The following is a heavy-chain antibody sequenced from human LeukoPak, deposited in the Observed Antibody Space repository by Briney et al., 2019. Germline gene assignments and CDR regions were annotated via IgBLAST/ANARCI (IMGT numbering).Heavy chain of an antibody. CDR1: GYTFTSYG. D-gene: IGHD2-2*01. CDR3: ARTRGPAAISVSWFDP. Sequence: GASVKVSCKASGYTFTSYGISWVRQAPGQGLEWMGWISAYNGNTNYAQKLQGRVTMTTDTSTSTAYMELRSLRSDDTAVYYCARTRGPAAISVSWFDPWGQGTLVTVSS. V-gene: IGHV1-18*01. CDR2: ISAYNGNT. J-gene: IGHJ5*02.